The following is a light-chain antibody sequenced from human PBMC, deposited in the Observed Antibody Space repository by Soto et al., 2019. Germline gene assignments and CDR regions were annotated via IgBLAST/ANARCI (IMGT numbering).Light chain of an antibody. CDR1: QSVLYSSNNKNY. V-gene: IGKV4-1*01. J-gene: IGKJ4*01. CDR3: HQYYSPPLA. Sequence: DIVMTQSPDSLAVSLGERATINCKSSQSVLYSSNNKNYLAWYQQKPGQPPQLLIYWASTRESGVPDRFSGSGSGTDFILTISSLQAEVVAVYYCHQYYSPPLAFGGGTKVEIK. CDR2: WAS.